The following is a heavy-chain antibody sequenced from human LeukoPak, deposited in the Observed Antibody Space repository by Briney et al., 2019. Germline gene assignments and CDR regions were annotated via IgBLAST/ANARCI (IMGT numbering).Heavy chain of an antibody. D-gene: IGHD6-19*01. V-gene: IGHV3-33*01. CDR2: IWYDGSNK. CDR1: GFTFSSYG. CDR3: ARDGAVAGTGGLDY. J-gene: IGHJ4*02. Sequence: SGGSLRLSCAASGFTFSSYGMHWVRQAPGKGLEWVAVIWYDGSNKYYADSVKGRFTISRDNSKNTLYLQMDSLRAEDTAVYYCARDGAVAGTGGLDYWGQGTLVTVSS.